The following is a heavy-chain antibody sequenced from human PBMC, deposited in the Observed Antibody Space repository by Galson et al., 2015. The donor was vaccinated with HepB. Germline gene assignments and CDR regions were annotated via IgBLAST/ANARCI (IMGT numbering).Heavy chain of an antibody. D-gene: IGHD6-19*01. CDR2: IYYTGST. CDR1: GGSISSSSYY. Sequence: SETLSLTCTVSGGSISSSSYYWGWIRQPPGKGLEWIGTIYYTGSTYYNSSLKSRVTISVDTSMNQFSLKLSSVTAADTAVYYCAGGSITDRKKNSSGWYLNYWGQGTLVTVSS. V-gene: IGHV4-39*01. CDR3: AGGSITDRKKNSSGWYLNY. J-gene: IGHJ4*02.